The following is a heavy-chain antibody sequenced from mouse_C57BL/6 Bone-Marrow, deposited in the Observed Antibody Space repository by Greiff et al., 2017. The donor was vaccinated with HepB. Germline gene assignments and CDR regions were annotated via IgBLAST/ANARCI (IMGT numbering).Heavy chain of an antibody. D-gene: IGHD3-1*01. CDR1: GFTFSDYY. V-gene: IGHV5-12*01. CDR2: ISNGGGST. J-gene: IGHJ3*01. CDR3: ARQIYPNSAWFAY. Sequence: EVQGVESGGGLVQPGGSLKLSCAASGFTFSDYYMYWVRQTPEKRLEWVAYISNGGGSTYYPDTVKGRFTISRDNAKNTLYLQMSRLKSEDTAMYYCARQIYPNSAWFAYWGQGTLVTVSA.